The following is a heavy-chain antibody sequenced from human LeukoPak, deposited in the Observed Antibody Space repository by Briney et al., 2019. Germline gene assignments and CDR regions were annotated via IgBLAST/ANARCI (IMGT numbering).Heavy chain of an antibody. Sequence: SETLSLTCTVSVGSISSYYWSWIRKPPGKGLEWIGYIYYSGSTNYNPSLKSRVTISVDTSKNQFSLKLSSVTAADTAVYYCARETQDYGAAFDIWGQGTMVTVSS. CDR2: IYYSGST. D-gene: IGHD4-17*01. J-gene: IGHJ3*02. CDR1: VGSISSYY. V-gene: IGHV4-59*01. CDR3: ARETQDYGAAFDI.